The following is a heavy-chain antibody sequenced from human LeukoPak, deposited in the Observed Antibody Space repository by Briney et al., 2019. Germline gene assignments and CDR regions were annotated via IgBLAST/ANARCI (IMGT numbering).Heavy chain of an antibody. CDR1: GFTFSSYS. Sequence: GGSLRLSCAASGFTFSSYSMNWVRQAPGKGLEWVSSISSSSSYIYYADSVKGRFTISRDNAKNSLYLQMNSLRAEDMAVYYCARASPIQLWLELGDYYYMDVWGKGTTVTVSS. V-gene: IGHV3-21*01. CDR3: ARASPIQLWLELGDYYYMDV. J-gene: IGHJ6*03. CDR2: ISSSSSYI. D-gene: IGHD5-18*01.